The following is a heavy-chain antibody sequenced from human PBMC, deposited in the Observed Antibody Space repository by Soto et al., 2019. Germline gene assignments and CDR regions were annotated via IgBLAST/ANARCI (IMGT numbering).Heavy chain of an antibody. CDR1: GFTFSSYA. CDR3: AKTAGGHTMIVLDDYFDY. J-gene: IGHJ4*02. V-gene: IGHV3-23*01. D-gene: IGHD3-22*01. Sequence: EVQLLESGGGLVQPGGSLRLSCAASGFTFSSYAMSWVRQAPGKGLEWVSAISGSGGSTYYADSGKGRFTISRDNSKNTLDLQMNILRAEDTAVYYCAKTAGGHTMIVLDDYFDYWGQGTLVTVSS. CDR2: ISGSGGST.